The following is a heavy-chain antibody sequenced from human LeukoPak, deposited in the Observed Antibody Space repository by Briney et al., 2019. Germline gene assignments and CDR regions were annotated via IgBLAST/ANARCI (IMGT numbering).Heavy chain of an antibody. CDR1: GGSFSGYY. V-gene: IGHV4-34*01. Sequence: PSETLSLTCAVYGGSFSGYYWSWIRQPPGKGLEWIGEINHSGSTNYNPSLKSRVTISVDTSKNQFSLKLSSVTAADTAVYYCASLPLYYDILTGYGQNWFDPWGQGTLVTVSS. CDR2: INHSGST. D-gene: IGHD3-9*01. J-gene: IGHJ5*02. CDR3: ASLPLYYDILTGYGQNWFDP.